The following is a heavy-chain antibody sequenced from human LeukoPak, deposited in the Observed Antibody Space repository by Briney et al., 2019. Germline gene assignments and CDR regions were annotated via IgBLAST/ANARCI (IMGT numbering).Heavy chain of an antibody. Sequence: SETLSLTCTVSGGSISSYYWSWIRQPPGKGLEWIGYIYTSGSTNYNPSLKSRVTISVDTSKNQFSLKLSSVTAADTAVYYCARTTEGHDAFDIWGQGTMVTVSS. CDR2: IYTSGST. D-gene: IGHD4-17*01. J-gene: IGHJ3*02. CDR1: GGSISSYY. V-gene: IGHV4-4*09. CDR3: ARTTEGHDAFDI.